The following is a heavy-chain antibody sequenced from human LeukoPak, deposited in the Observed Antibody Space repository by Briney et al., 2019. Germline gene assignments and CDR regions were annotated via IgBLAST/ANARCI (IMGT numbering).Heavy chain of an antibody. CDR3: ARDRYSMSSAFDY. J-gene: IGHJ4*02. CDR1: GFTFSSYG. Sequence: PGGSLRLSCAGSGFTFSSYGMHWVRQAPGKGLEWVAVISYDGSNKYYADSVKGRFTISRDDSKNTLYLQMNSLRPEDTAVYYCARDRYSMSSAFDYWGQGTLVTVSS. CDR2: ISYDGSNK. D-gene: IGHD6-6*01. V-gene: IGHV3-30*03.